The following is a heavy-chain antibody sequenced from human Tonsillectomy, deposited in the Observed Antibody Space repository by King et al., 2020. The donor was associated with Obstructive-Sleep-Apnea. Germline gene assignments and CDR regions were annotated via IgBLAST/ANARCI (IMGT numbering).Heavy chain of an antibody. CDR2: IKPNSGGT. D-gene: IGHD5-12*01. Sequence: VQLVQSGAEVKKPGASVKVSCKASGYSFTAYYMHWVRQAPGQGLEWMGWIKPNSGGTNYTPNFQGRVTMTRDMSISTVYMELSRLRSDDTAVYYCARDLSRYSGYDVVFDYWGQGTLVTVSS. CDR3: ARDLSRYSGYDVVFDY. V-gene: IGHV1-2*02. CDR1: GYSFTAYY. J-gene: IGHJ4*02.